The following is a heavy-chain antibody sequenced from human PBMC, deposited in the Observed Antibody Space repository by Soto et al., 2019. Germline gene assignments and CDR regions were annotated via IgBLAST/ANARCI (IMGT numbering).Heavy chain of an antibody. J-gene: IGHJ6*02. V-gene: IGHV3-23*01. CDR1: GFTFSSYA. CDR3: AKSPLAYDFWSGYYNYYGMDV. CDR2: ISGSGGST. D-gene: IGHD3-3*01. Sequence: GGSLRLSCAASGFTFSSYAMSWVRQAPGKGLEWVSAISGSGGSTYYADSVKGRFTISRDNSKNTLYLQMNSLRAEDTAVYYCAKSPLAYDFWSGYYNYYGMDVWGQGTTVTVSS.